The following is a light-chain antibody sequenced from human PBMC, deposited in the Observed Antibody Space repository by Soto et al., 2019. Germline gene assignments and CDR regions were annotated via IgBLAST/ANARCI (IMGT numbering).Light chain of an antibody. J-gene: IGLJ2*01. V-gene: IGLV2-14*01. CDR3: SSYTGSSTLVV. CDR1: SSDVGGYNY. Sequence: QSALTQPASVSGSPRQSITISCTGTSSDVGGYNYVSWYQQHPGKAPRLMIYDVSNRPSGVSNRFSGSKSGNTASLTISGLQAEDEADYYCSSYTGSSTLVVFGGGTQLTVL. CDR2: DVS.